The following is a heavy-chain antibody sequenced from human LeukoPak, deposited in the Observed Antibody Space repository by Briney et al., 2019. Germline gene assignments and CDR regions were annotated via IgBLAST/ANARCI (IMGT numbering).Heavy chain of an antibody. Sequence: SETLSLTCTVSGGSASSGGYYWSWIRQPAGKGLEYLGRISSTGSTNYSPSLRSRVTISVDTSKNQFSLKLSSVTAADTAVYYCARGLGSIAAAGTRYFDLWGRGTLVTVSS. CDR2: ISSTGST. CDR1: GGSASSGGYY. CDR3: ARGLGSIAAAGTRYFDL. V-gene: IGHV4-61*02. J-gene: IGHJ2*01. D-gene: IGHD6-13*01.